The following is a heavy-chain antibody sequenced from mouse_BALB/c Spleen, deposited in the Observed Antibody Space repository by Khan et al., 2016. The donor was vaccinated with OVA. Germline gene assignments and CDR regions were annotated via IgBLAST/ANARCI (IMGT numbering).Heavy chain of an antibody. Sequence: VQLQQSGTVLARPGASVKMSCKASGYSFTSYWIHWVKQRPGQGLEWIGAIYPGNSDTRYNQKFKGKAKLTAVTSASTAYMELSSLTNEDSAVYDCTRSYDSYSFDYWGQGTTLTVSS. CDR2: IYPGNSDT. J-gene: IGHJ2*01. CDR1: GYSFTSYW. D-gene: IGHD2-4*01. CDR3: TRSYDSYSFDY. V-gene: IGHV1-5*01.